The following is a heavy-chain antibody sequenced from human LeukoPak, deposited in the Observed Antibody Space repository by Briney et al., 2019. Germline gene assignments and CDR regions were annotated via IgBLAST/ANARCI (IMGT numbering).Heavy chain of an antibody. V-gene: IGHV4-59*01. CDR2: IYYSGST. J-gene: IGHJ4*02. D-gene: IGHD3-22*01. Sequence: SETLSLTCTVSGGSISSYYWSWIRQPPGKGLEWIGYIYYSGSTNYNPSLKSRVTISVDTSENQFSLKLSSVTAADTAVYYCARATVNYYDSSGLDYWGQGTLVTVSS. CDR3: ARATVNYYDSSGLDY. CDR1: GGSISSYY.